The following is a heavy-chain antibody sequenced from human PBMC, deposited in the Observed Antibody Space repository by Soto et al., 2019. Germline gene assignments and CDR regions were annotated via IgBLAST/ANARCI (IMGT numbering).Heavy chain of an antibody. CDR1: GSSVTNYQ. V-gene: IGHV4-59*08. D-gene: IGHD2-2*03. CDR3: ARHAGSLGY. CDR2: VYYSDSA. J-gene: IGHJ4*02. Sequence: QVHLQESAPGLVKPSEPLSITCTTSGSSVTNYQWCWIRQPPGKGLEWIGHVYYSDSANYNPTLKSRVTISIDTSKSQFSLNLGSVTAADTAVYFCARHAGSLGYWGQGTLVTVSS.